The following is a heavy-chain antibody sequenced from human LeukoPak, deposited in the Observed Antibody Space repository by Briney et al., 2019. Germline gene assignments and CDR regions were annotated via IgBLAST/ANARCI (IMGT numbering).Heavy chain of an antibody. CDR1: GFTFSDYY. V-gene: IGHV3-11*04. CDR3: ARDLPLAVGDAFDI. Sequence: PGGSLRLSCAASGFTFSDYYMSWIRQAPGKGLEWVSYISSSGSTIYYADSVKGRFTISRDNAKNSLYLQMNSLRAEDTAVYYCARDLPLAVGDAFDIWGQGTMVTVSS. D-gene: IGHD6-19*01. CDR2: ISSSGSTI. J-gene: IGHJ3*02.